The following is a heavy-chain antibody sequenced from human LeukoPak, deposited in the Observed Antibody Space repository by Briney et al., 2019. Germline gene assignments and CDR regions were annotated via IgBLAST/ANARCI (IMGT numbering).Heavy chain of an antibody. CDR2: INHSGST. Sequence: SETLSLTCAVYGGSFSGYYWSWIRQPPGKGLEWIGEINHSGSTNYNPSLKSRVTISVDTSKNQFSLKLSSVTAADTAVYYCARDVGGSYPYFDYWGQGTLVTVSS. D-gene: IGHD1-26*01. CDR1: GGSFSGYY. J-gene: IGHJ4*02. CDR3: ARDVGGSYPYFDY. V-gene: IGHV4-34*01.